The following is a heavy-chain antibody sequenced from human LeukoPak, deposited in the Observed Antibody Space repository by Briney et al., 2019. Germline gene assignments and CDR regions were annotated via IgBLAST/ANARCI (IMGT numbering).Heavy chain of an antibody. Sequence: ASETLSLTCTVSGGSISSFYWSWIRQPPGKGLQWIGYIYYSGSTDYNPSLKSRVTISVDTSKNQFSLKLSSVTAADTAVYYCARGSGYSSSWYDSWGQGTLVTVSS. V-gene: IGHV4-59*01. CDR1: GGSISSFY. J-gene: IGHJ5*01. D-gene: IGHD6-13*01. CDR2: IYYSGST. CDR3: ARGSGYSSSWYDS.